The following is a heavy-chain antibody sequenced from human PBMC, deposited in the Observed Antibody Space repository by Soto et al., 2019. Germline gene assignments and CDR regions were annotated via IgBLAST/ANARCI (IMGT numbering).Heavy chain of an antibody. V-gene: IGHV4-34*01. CDR2: INHSGST. J-gene: IGHJ4*02. Sequence: QVQLQQWGAGLLKPSETLSLTCAVYGGSFSGYYWSWIRQPPGKGLEWIGEINHSGSTNYNPSLKSRVTISVDTSKNQFSLKLSSVTAADTAVYYCARRALSIAALAYWGQGTLVTVSS. D-gene: IGHD6-6*01. CDR3: ARRALSIAALAY. CDR1: GGSFSGYY.